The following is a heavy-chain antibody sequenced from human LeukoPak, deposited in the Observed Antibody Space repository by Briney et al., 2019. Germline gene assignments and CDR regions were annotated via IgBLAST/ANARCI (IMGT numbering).Heavy chain of an antibody. CDR2: IYTSGST. D-gene: IGHD2-15*01. CDR3: ARESAIVVVVAAGAFDI. J-gene: IGHJ3*02. Sequence: PSETLSLTCTVSGGSISSGSYYWRWIRQPAGKGLEWIGRIYTSGSTNYNPSLKGRVTISVDTSKNQFSLKLSSVTAADTAVYYCARESAIVVVVAAGAFDIWGQGTMVTVSS. V-gene: IGHV4-61*02. CDR1: GGSISSGSYY.